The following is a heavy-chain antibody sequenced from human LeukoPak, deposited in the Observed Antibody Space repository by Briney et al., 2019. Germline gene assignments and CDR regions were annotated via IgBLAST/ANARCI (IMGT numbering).Heavy chain of an antibody. CDR1: GGTISRHY. D-gene: IGHD1-26*01. Sequence: PSETLSPTCTVSGGTISRHYWSWIRQPPGKGLEWIAYIDYSGSTNYNPSLKSRLTISLDASNNQFSLKLSSVTAADTALYYCARDRRRDRLHAFDIWGQGTMVTVSS. CDR3: ARDRRRDRLHAFDI. J-gene: IGHJ3*02. V-gene: IGHV4-59*11. CDR2: IDYSGST.